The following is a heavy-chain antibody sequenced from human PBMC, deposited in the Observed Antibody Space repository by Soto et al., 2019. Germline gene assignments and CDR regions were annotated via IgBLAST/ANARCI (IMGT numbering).Heavy chain of an antibody. CDR3: ARDRTMDYAFDI. CDR2: INPNSGGT. V-gene: IGHV1-2*04. D-gene: IGHD3-10*01. Sequence: APGQGLEWMGWINPNSGGTNYAQKFQGWVTMTRDTSISTAYMELSRLRSDGTAVYYCARDRTMDYAFDIWGQGTMVTVSS. J-gene: IGHJ3*02.